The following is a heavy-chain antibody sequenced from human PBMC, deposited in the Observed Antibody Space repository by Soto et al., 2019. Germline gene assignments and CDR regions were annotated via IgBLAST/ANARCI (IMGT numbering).Heavy chain of an antibody. V-gene: IGHV6-1*01. J-gene: IGHJ4*01. CDR2: TYYRSKWYS. Sequence: PSQTLSLTCVISWYNLSIDIFTFNLIRHSPSRVLEWLGRTYYRSKWYSDYAVSVKSRIIIDSDTLKNQFSLHLSSVTPEDTAVYYCATGGRYRQASGGSLASWGKANLV. CDR1: WYNLSIDIFT. CDR3: ATGGRYRQASGGSLAS. D-gene: IGHD3-10*01.